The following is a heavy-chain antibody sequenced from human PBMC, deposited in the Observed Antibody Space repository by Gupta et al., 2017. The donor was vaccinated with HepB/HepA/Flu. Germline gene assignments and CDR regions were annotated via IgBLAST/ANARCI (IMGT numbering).Heavy chain of an antibody. CDR1: GFTVSSNY. J-gene: IGHJ4*02. V-gene: IGHV3-66*01. Sequence: EVQLVESGGGLVQPGGSLRLSCAASGFTVSSNYMSWVRQAPGKGLEWVSVIYSGGSTYYADSVKGRFTISRDNSKNTLYLQMNSLRAEDTAVYYCARFGRSGYPTYYFGYWGQGTLVTVSS. CDR2: IYSGGST. D-gene: IGHD3-22*01. CDR3: ARFGRSGYPTYYFGY.